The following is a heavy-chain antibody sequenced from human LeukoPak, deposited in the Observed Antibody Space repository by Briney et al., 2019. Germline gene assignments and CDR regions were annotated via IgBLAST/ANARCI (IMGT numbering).Heavy chain of an antibody. CDR2: MNPNSGNT. V-gene: IGHV1-8*03. CDR1: GYIFTGYY. J-gene: IGHJ6*03. CDR3: ARADGSSSIDYYHLDV. Sequence: ASVKVSCKASGYIFTGYYMHWVRQAPGQGLEWMGWMNPNSGNTGYAQKFQGRVTITRNTSISTAYMELSSLRSEDTAIYYCARADGSSSIDYYHLDVWGKGTTVTVSS. D-gene: IGHD6-6*01.